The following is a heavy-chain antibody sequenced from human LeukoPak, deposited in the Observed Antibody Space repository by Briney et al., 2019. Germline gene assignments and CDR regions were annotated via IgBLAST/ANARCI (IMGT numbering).Heavy chain of an antibody. CDR2: INPNSGGT. CDR3: ARSYRIAVAGEDAFDI. Sequence: ASVKVSCKASGYTFTGYYMHWVRQAPGQGLEWMGWINPNSGGTNYAQKFQGWVTMTRDTSISTAYMELSRLRSDDTAVYYCARSYRIAVAGEDAFDIWGQGTMVTVS. V-gene: IGHV1-2*04. J-gene: IGHJ3*02. D-gene: IGHD6-19*01. CDR1: GYTFTGYY.